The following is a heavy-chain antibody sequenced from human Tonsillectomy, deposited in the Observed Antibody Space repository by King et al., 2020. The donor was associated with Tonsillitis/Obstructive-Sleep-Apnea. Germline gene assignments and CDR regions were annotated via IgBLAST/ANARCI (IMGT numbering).Heavy chain of an antibody. Sequence: VQLVESGGGLVQPGGSLRLSCSASGCTFSSYSMSRVRQAPGKGLEWSSAISGSGGSPYYSDSVKGRFTISRDNSKNTLYLQMNSLRAEDTAVYFCAKDAQRCSSTSCYSVFDYWGQGTLVTVSS. D-gene: IGHD2-2*01. CDR1: GCTFSSYS. J-gene: IGHJ4*02. V-gene: IGHV3-23*04. CDR2: ISGSGGSP. CDR3: AKDAQRCSSTSCYSVFDY.